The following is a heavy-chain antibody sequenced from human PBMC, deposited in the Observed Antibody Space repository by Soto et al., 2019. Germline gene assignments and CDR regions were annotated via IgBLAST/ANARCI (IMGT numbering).Heavy chain of an antibody. CDR2: INPSGGST. CDR1: GYTFTSYY. Sequence: GASVKVSCKASGYTFTSYYMHWVRQAPGQGLEWMGIINPSGGSTSYAQKFQGRVTMTRDTSTSTVYMELSSLRSEDTAVYYCAREQQLVLSPADFDYWGQGTLVTVSS. V-gene: IGHV1-46*03. CDR3: AREQQLVLSPADFDY. D-gene: IGHD6-13*01. J-gene: IGHJ4*02.